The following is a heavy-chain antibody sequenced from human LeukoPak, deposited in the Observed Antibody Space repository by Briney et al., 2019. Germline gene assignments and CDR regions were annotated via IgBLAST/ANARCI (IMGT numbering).Heavy chain of an antibody. CDR3: ARDPGVARYYYDSSGYYDY. V-gene: IGHV1-2*02. CDR1: GYTFTGYY. Sequence: GASVKVSCKASGYTFTGYYMHWVRQAPGQGLEWMGWINPNSGGTNYAQKFQGRVTMTRDTSISTAYMELSRLRSDDTAVYYCARDPGVARYYYDSSGYYDYWGQGTLVTVSS. J-gene: IGHJ4*02. D-gene: IGHD3-22*01. CDR2: INPNSGGT.